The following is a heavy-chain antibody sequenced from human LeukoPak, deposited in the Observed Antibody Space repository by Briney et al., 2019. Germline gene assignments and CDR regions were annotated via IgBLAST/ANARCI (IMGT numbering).Heavy chain of an antibody. V-gene: IGHV3-48*03. CDR3: ARETQACGDDCYDY. CDR1: EFTFSSYE. CDR2: ITAGGTYI. Sequence: GGSLRLSCEASEFTFSSYEMNWVRQAPGKGLEWVSYITAGGTYIRYADSVRGRFTISRDNARNSLYLQMDSLKSEDTAVYYCARETQACGDDCYDYWGQGTQVTVSS. J-gene: IGHJ4*02. D-gene: IGHD2-21*01.